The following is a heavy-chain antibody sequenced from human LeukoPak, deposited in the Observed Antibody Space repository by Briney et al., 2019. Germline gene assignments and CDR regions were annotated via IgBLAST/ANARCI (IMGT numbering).Heavy chain of an antibody. D-gene: IGHD7-27*01. J-gene: IGHJ4*02. CDR1: GFTFSTYG. V-gene: IGHV3-33*01. CDR2: IWYDGSNK. Sequence: PGRSLRLSCAASGFTFSTYGKHWVRQAPGKGLEWVALIWYDGSNKYYADSVKGRFTISRDNSKNTLYLQMNSLTAEDTAVYYCARDIEQGRGDLRLGFDYWGQGTLVTVSS. CDR3: ARDIEQGRGDLRLGFDY.